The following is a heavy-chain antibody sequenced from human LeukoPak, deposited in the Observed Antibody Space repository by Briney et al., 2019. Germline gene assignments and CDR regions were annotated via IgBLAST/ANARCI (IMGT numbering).Heavy chain of an antibody. CDR3: ARGKSESYSRLRNWFDP. D-gene: IGHD1-26*01. CDR2: IYYSGST. J-gene: IGHJ5*02. CDR1: GGSISSSSYY. Sequence: SGTLSLTCTVSGGSISSSSYYWGWIRQPPGKGLEWIGSIYYSGSTYYNPSLKSRVTISVDTSKNQFSLKLSSVTAADTAVYYCARGKSESYSRLRNWFDPWGQGTLVTVSS. V-gene: IGHV4-39*01.